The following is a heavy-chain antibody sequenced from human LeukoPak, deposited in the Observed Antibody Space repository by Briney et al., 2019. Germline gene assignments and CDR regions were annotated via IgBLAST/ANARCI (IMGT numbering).Heavy chain of an antibody. CDR2: IYYSGST. CDR1: GGSISSGGYY. D-gene: IGHD3-3*01. Sequence: PSETLSLTCTVSGGSISSGGYYWSWIRQHPGKGLEWIGYIYYSGSTYYNPSLKSRVTISVDTSKNQFSLKLSSVTAADTAVYYCARLPYYDFWSGYPTAFDPWGEGTLVTVSS. CDR3: ARLPYYDFWSGYPTAFDP. J-gene: IGHJ5*02. V-gene: IGHV4-31*03.